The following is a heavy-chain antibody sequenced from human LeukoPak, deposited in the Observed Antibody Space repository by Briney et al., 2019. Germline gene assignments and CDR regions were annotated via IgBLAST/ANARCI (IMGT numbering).Heavy chain of an antibody. CDR3: AKGIYSSGWSYFDY. CDR1: GFTFSNSA. CDR2: LSGSGITT. Sequence: GGSLRLSCAASGFTFSNSAMSWVRQAPGKGLEWVSTLSGSGITTYYADSVKGRFTISRDNSKNTLYLQMNSLRAEDTAVYYCAKGIYSSGWSYFDYWGHGTLVSVSS. D-gene: IGHD6-19*01. J-gene: IGHJ4*01. V-gene: IGHV3-23*01.